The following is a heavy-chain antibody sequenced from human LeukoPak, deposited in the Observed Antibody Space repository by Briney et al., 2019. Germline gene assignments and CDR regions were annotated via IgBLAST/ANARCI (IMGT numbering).Heavy chain of an antibody. V-gene: IGHV4-34*01. CDR1: GGSFSGYY. J-gene: IGHJ4*02. CDR3: AREYSSGWYSLGLDY. D-gene: IGHD6-19*01. CDR2: INHSGST. Sequence: SETLSLTCAVYGGSFSGYYWSWIRQPPGKGLEWIGEINHSGSTNYSPSLKSRVTISVDTSKNQFSLKLSSVTAADTAVYYCAREYSSGWYSLGLDYWGQGTLVTVSS.